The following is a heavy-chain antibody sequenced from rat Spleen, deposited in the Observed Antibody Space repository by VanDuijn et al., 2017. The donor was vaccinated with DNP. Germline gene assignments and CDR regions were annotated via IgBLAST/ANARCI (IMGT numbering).Heavy chain of an antibody. CDR3: ASHNSGYFDY. CDR2: VSYDGSST. D-gene: IGHD4-3*01. CDR1: GFTFSDYY. V-gene: IGHV5-29*01. Sequence: EVQLVESDGGLVQSGRSLKLSCAASGFTFSDYYMAWVRQAPTKGLEWVATVSYDGSSTYYRDSVKGRFTISRNNAKSTLYLQMDSLRSEDTATYYCASHNSGYFDYWGQGVMVTVSS. J-gene: IGHJ2*01.